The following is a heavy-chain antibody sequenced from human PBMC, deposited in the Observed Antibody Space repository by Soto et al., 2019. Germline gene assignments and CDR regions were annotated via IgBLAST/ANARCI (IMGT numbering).Heavy chain of an antibody. CDR2: ISSGAKTV. J-gene: IGHJ6*02. CDR1: GFIFSDYY. Sequence: GESLRLSCAASGFIFSDYYMSWIRQAPGTGLEWVSYISSGAKTVHYADSVKGRRTVSRDNTKKSLYLHINSLIADDTAAYFYERGTLPNDHGLGWDVWGQGTTVTVSS. D-gene: IGHD6-19*01. V-gene: IGHV3-11*01. CDR3: ERGTLPNDHGLGWDV.